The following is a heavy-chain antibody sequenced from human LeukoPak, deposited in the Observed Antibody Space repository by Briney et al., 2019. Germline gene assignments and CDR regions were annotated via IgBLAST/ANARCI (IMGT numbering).Heavy chain of an antibody. CDR2: IWYDGSNK. CDR3: ARPTYRGSYYWFDY. CDR1: GFTFSSYG. Sequence: GGSLRLSCAASGFTFSSYGMHWVRQAPGKGLGWVAVIWYDGSNKYYADSVKGRFTISRDNSKNTLYLQMNSLRAEDTAVYYCARPTYRGSYYWFDYWGQGTLVTVSS. J-gene: IGHJ4*02. V-gene: IGHV3-33*01. D-gene: IGHD1-26*01.